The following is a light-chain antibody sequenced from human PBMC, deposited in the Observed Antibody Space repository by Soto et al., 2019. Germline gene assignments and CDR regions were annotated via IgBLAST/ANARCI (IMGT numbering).Light chain of an antibody. CDR2: DVT. V-gene: IGLV2-11*01. Sequence: QSALTQPRSVSGSPGQSVTISCTGTSSDVGTYNYVSWYQQHPGKAPKLVIYDVTKRPSGVPDRFSGSKSGNTASLTISGLQAEDEADYYCCSYAGSSLWVFGGGTKSPS. CDR3: CSYAGSSLWV. CDR1: SSDVGTYNY. J-gene: IGLJ3*02.